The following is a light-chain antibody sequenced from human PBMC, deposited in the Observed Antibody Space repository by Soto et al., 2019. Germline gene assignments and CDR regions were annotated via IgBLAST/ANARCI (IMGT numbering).Light chain of an antibody. CDR1: QSISSW. Sequence: DIQMTQSPSTLSASVGDRVTITCRASQSISSWLAWYQQKPGKAPKLLIYGASSLESGVPSRFSGSGSGTDFTLTINSLQSEDFEIYYCQQYNNWPITFGQGTRLEIK. V-gene: IGKV1-5*01. CDR3: QQYNNWPIT. J-gene: IGKJ5*01. CDR2: GAS.